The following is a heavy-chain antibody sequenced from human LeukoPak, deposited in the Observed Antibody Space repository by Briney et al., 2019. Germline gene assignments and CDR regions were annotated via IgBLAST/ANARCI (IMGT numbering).Heavy chain of an antibody. CDR1: GYSFTSYW. D-gene: IGHD6-13*01. V-gene: IGHV5-51*01. CDR2: IYPGDSDT. J-gene: IGHJ4*02. CDR3: ARRVAAAGTQDYFDY. Sequence: PGESLKISFKGSGYSFTSYWIGWVRQMPGKGLEWMGIIYPGDSDTRYSPSFQGQVTISADKSISTAYLQWSSLKASDTAIYYCARRVAAAGTQDYFDYWGQGTLVTVSS.